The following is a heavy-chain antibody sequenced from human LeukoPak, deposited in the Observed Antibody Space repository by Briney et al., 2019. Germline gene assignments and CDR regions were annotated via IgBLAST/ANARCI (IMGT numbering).Heavy chain of an antibody. V-gene: IGHV3-23*01. CDR2: IGGLGEST. D-gene: IGHD3-9*01. J-gene: IGHJ6*02. Sequence: GSLRLSCEASGFTFRRYAMTWVRQAPGMGLEWVSTIGGLGESTNYGDSVKGRFTISRDNSKNTLYLQMNNLRAEDTAVYYCAKDRDIILTGHGMDVWGQGTTVTVSS. CDR1: GFTFRRYA. CDR3: AKDRDIILTGHGMDV.